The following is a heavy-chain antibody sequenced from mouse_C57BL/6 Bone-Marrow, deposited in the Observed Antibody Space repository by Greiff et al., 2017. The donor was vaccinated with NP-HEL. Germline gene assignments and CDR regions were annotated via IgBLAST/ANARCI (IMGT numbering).Heavy chain of an antibody. V-gene: IGHV1-42*01. CDR1: GYSFTGYY. J-gene: IGHJ1*03. Sequence: VQLKQSGPELVKPGASVKISCKASGYSFTGYYMNWVKQSPEKSLEWIGEINPSTGGTTYNQKFKAKATLTVDKSSSTAYMQLKSLTSEDSAVYYCARPHSKGYFDVWGTGTTVTVSS. CDR2: INPSTGGT. D-gene: IGHD2-5*01. CDR3: ARPHSKGYFDV.